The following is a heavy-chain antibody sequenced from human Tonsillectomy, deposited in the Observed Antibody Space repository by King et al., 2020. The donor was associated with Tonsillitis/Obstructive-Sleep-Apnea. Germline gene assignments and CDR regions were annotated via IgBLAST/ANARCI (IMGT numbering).Heavy chain of an antibody. CDR3: AKDRGECLGFDYYGMDV. CDR2: ISGSGGST. D-gene: IGHD3-10*01. J-gene: IGHJ6*02. V-gene: IGHV3-23*04. Sequence: VQLVESGGGLVQPGGSLRLSCAASGFTFSSYAMNWVRQAPGKGLEWVSGISGSGGSTYYTDAVKGRVTISRDNSKNTLYLQMISLRAEDTAVYYSAKDRGECLGFDYYGMDVWGQGTTVTVSS. CDR1: GFTFSSYA.